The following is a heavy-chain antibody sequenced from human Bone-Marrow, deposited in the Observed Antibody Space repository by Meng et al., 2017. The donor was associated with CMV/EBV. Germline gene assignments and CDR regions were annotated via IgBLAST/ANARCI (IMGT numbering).Heavy chain of an antibody. J-gene: IGHJ4*02. Sequence: QVQLRHAAGEVKKPGASVKATFKPCGFSFSNHGCTWVRQAPGQGLEWMGWISGNNDHTNYAQKFQGRVTLTTDTSTATAYMEVTSLRSDDTAMYYCARLAYGANYIDSWGQGTLVTVSS. V-gene: IGHV1-18*01. CDR1: GFSFSNHG. D-gene: IGHD4/OR15-4a*01. CDR3: ARLAYGANYIDS. CDR2: ISGNNDHT.